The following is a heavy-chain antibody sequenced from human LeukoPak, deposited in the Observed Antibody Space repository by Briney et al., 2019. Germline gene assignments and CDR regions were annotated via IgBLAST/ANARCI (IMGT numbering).Heavy chain of an antibody. J-gene: IGHJ4*02. V-gene: IGHV1-69*04. CDR3: AIFGGTTSYYFDY. D-gene: IGHD1-1*01. CDR2: IIPILGIA. Sequence: SVKVSCKASGGTFSSYAISWVRQAPGQGLEWMGRIIPILGIANYAQKFQGRVTITADKSTSTACMELSSLRSEDTAVYYCAIFGGTTSYYFDYWGQGTLVTVSS. CDR1: GGTFSSYA.